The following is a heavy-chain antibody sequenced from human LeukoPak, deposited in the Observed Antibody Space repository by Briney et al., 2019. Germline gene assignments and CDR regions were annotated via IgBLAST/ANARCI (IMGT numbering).Heavy chain of an antibody. CDR2: IKYDGSAT. J-gene: IGHJ4*02. CDR3: VSGSLQSGYNFDY. V-gene: IGHV3-74*01. D-gene: IGHD3-3*01. Sequence: GGSLRLSCAASGFTFSNYWMHWIRQVPGKGLVWVSHIKYDGSATNYTDSVKGRFTISRDNAKNTLYLQMNSLRAEDTAVYYCVSGSLQSGYNFDYWGQGALVTVPS. CDR1: GFTFSNYW.